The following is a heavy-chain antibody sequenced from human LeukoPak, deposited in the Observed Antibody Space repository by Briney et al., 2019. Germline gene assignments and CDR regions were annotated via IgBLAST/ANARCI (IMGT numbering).Heavy chain of an antibody. D-gene: IGHD6-19*01. Sequence: GGSLRLSCAASGFTFSKYWMLWVRQAPGKGLESVSRINTDGTVTTYADSVKGRFTVSRDNADNTMFLQMNSVRDEDTAVYYCETKQWLAAPPDYWGQGTPVTVSS. CDR3: ETKQWLAAPPDY. CDR2: INTDGTVT. CDR1: GFTFSKYW. V-gene: IGHV3-74*01. J-gene: IGHJ4*02.